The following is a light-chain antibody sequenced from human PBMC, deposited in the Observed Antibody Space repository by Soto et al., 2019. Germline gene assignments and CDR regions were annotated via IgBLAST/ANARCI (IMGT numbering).Light chain of an antibody. Sequence: QSVLTQPPSASGTPGQRVTVSCSGSSSNIGSNTVNWYQQLPGTAPKLLIYTDNQRPSGVPDRFSGSKSGTSASLAISGRQSEDEADYYCAAWDDSLNGYVFGTGTKVTAL. CDR1: SSNIGSNT. J-gene: IGLJ1*01. V-gene: IGLV1-44*01. CDR2: TDN. CDR3: AAWDDSLNGYV.